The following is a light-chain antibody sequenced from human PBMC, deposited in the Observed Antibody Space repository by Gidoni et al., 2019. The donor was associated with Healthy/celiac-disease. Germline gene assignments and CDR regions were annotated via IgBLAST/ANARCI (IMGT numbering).Light chain of an antibody. V-gene: IGKV3-11*01. CDR3: QQRSNWRLT. J-gene: IGKJ4*01. CDR2: DAP. Sequence: EIVLTQSPATLSLSPGERATLSCRASQSVSSYLAWYQQKPGQAPRLLIYDAPNRATGIPARFSGSWSWTDFTLTISSLEPEDFAVYYCQQRSNWRLTFGGGTKVEIK. CDR1: QSVSSY.